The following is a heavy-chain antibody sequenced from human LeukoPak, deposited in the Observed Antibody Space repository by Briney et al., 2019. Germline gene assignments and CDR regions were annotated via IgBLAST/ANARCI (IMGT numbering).Heavy chain of an antibody. CDR1: GGSISSYY. Sequence: PSETLSLTCTVSGGSISSYYWSWIRQPAGKGLEWVGRIYTSGSTNYNPSLKSRVTISVDTSKNQFTLKLSSVTAADTAVYYCARVLGYGSRSFDYWGQGTLVTVSS. CDR3: ARVLGYGSRSFDY. D-gene: IGHD3-10*01. CDR2: IYTSGST. V-gene: IGHV4-4*07. J-gene: IGHJ4*02.